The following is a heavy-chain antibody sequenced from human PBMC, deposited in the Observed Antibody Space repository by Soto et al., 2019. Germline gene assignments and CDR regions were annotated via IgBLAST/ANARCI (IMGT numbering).Heavy chain of an antibody. CDR1: GGSISSYY. V-gene: IGHV4-59*01. Sequence: SETLSLTCTVSGGSISSYYWSWIRQPPGKGLEWIGYIYYSGSTNYNPSLKSRVTISVDTSKNQFSLKLSSVTAADTAVYYCAGRPLGYCSGGSCYSNAHAFDIWGQGTMVTVSS. CDR3: AGRPLGYCSGGSCYSNAHAFDI. J-gene: IGHJ3*02. CDR2: IYYSGST. D-gene: IGHD2-15*01.